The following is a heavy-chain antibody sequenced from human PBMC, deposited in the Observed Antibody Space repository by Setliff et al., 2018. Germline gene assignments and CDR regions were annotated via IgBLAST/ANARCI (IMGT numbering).Heavy chain of an antibody. Sequence: GSLRLSCAASGFAFSSFAMTWVRQAPGKRLEWVSTISGAGGNMYCADSVQGRFVISRDNSINTLYLQMNRLSAEDTAVFYCVKGSDPYYFYYMDVCGNGTTVTVSS. D-gene: IGHD2-21*02. V-gene: IGHV3-23*01. CDR2: ISGAGGNM. CDR1: GFAFSSFA. J-gene: IGHJ6*03. CDR3: VKGSDPYYFYYMDV.